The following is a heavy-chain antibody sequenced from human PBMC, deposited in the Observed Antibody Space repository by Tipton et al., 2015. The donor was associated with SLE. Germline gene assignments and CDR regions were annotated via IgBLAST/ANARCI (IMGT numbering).Heavy chain of an antibody. J-gene: IGHJ5*02. CDR3: ARGKGRNWGWGWFDP. Sequence: TLSLTCTVSGGSFSGYYWSWIRQPPGKGLEWIGEINHSGSTNYNPSLKSRLTILVDTSKNQFSLKLSSVTAADTAVYYCARGKGRNWGWGWFDPWGQGILVTVSS. CDR2: INHSGST. CDR1: GGSFSGYY. V-gene: IGHV4-34*01. D-gene: IGHD7-27*01.